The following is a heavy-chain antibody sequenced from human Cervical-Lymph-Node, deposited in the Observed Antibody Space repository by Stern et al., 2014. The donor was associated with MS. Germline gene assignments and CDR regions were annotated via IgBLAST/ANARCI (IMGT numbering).Heavy chain of an antibody. CDR3: ARVTEFLRFFYPDY. Sequence: VQLVESGPGLVKPSQTLSLTCTVSGGAVSSGDRYWSWLRPHPETGLEWIGYISYSGNTYYNPSLESRVTISMDRSKNQFSLKLRSVTAADTAVYYCARVTEFLRFFYPDYWGQGIRVTVSS. V-gene: IGHV4-31*03. J-gene: IGHJ4*02. CDR2: ISYSGNT. D-gene: IGHD3-3*01. CDR1: GGAVSSGDRY.